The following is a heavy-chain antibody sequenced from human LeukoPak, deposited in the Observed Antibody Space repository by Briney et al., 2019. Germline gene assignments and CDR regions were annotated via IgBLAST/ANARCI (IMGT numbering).Heavy chain of an antibody. CDR3: LYFWSGSSLVDY. CDR2: IKSKTDGGTK. V-gene: IGHV3-15*01. Sequence: PGGSLRLSCAASGFTFSNAWMSWVRQAPGKGLEWVGRIKSKTDGGTKDYAAPVKGRFSISRDDSKNTLYLEMYSLKTEDTAMYYCLYFWSGSSLVDYWGQGTLVTVSS. D-gene: IGHD3-3*01. CDR1: GFTFSNAW. J-gene: IGHJ4*02.